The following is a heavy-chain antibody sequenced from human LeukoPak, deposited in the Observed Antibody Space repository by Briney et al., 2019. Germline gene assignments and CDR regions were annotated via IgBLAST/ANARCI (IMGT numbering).Heavy chain of an antibody. Sequence: ASVKVSCKASGYTFTDYYIHWVRQAPGQGLEWMAYINPYSGGTNYAQKFQGRVTMTRDTSTGTAYMELSRLRSDDTAVYYCARTLYISAAPGGFDYWGQGTLVTVSS. J-gene: IGHJ4*02. CDR3: ARTLYISAAPGGFDY. D-gene: IGHD6-13*01. CDR1: GYTFTDYY. V-gene: IGHV1-2*02. CDR2: INPYSGGT.